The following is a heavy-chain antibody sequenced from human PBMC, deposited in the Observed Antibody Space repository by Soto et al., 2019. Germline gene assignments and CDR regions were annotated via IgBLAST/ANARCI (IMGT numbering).Heavy chain of an antibody. CDR3: ARAGPPFDSDSSGYWGFDH. CDR1: GFAVSNNY. CDR2: VYSGGTT. J-gene: IGHJ4*02. D-gene: IGHD3-22*01. Sequence: GGSRRLSCVASGFAVSNNYMNGFRQAPGKGLEGGSVVYSGGTTYYADYVRGRFPVSRDDSKNTLFLQMSSLRAEDTAVYYCARAGPPFDSDSSGYWGFDHWGQGTLVTVSS. V-gene: IGHV3-53*01.